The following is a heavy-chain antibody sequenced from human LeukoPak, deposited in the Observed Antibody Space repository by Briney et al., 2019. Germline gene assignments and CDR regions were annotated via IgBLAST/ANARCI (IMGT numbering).Heavy chain of an antibody. V-gene: IGHV3-33*06. CDR2: IWYDGSNK. Sequence: GRSLRLSCAASGFTFSRYGMHWVRQAPGKGLEWVAVIWYDGSNKYYADSVKGRFTISRDNSKNTLYLQMNSLRAEDTAVYYCAKDGSMIVGSGVDYWGQGTLVTVSS. D-gene: IGHD3-22*01. CDR1: GFTFSRYG. J-gene: IGHJ4*02. CDR3: AKDGSMIVGSGVDY.